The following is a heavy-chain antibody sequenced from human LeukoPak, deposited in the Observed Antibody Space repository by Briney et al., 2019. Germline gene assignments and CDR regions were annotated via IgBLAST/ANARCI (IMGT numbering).Heavy chain of an antibody. CDR3: ASPQKGYNWNNDAFDI. Sequence: SVKVSCKASGGTFSSYAISWVRQAPGQGLEWMGGIIPIFGTANYAQKFQGRVTITADESTSTAYMELSSLRSEDTAVYYCASPQKGYNWNNDAFDIWGQGTMVTVSS. CDR2: IIPIFGTA. J-gene: IGHJ3*02. CDR1: GGTFSSYA. D-gene: IGHD1/OR15-1a*01. V-gene: IGHV1-69*13.